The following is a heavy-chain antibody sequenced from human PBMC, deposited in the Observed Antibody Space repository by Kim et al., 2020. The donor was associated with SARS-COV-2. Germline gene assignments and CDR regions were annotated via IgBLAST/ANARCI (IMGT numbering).Heavy chain of an antibody. D-gene: IGHD3-3*01. J-gene: IGHJ6*02. CDR3: ARDGRSYYDYWSGPVPSTYGMAV. CDR1: GLTFSKYG. Sequence: GGSLRLSCVVSGLTFSKYGMHWVRQAPGKGLEWVARIAYNGGNTKYADSVKGRFTISRDNSNNTLYLQMNNLRAEDTALYYCARDGRSYYDYWSGPVPSTYGMAVWGQGTTVTVSS. CDR2: IAYNGGNT. V-gene: IGHV3-30*03.